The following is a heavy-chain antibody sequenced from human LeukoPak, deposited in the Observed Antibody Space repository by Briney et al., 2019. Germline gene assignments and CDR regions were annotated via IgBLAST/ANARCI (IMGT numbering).Heavy chain of an antibody. CDR2: ISAYNGNT. CDR1: GYTFTSYG. J-gene: IGHJ6*02. D-gene: IGHD2-2*01. Sequence: ASVKVSCKASGYTFTSYGISWVRQAPGQGLEWMGWISAYNGNTNYAQKLQGRVTMTTDTSTSTAYMELRSLRSDDTAVYYCARDCISTSCSFPDPPSSSSGMDGGGQGTRSPSP. CDR3: ARDCISTSCSFPDPPSSSSGMDG. V-gene: IGHV1-18*01.